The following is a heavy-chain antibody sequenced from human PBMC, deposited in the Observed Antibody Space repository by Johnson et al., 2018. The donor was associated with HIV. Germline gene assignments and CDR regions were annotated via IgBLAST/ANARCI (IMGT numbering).Heavy chain of an antibody. CDR3: ARDRSGDDAFDI. J-gene: IGHJ3*02. Sequence: VESGGGLVQPGGSLRLSCAASGFTVSSNYMSWVRQAPGKGLEWVANIKQDGSEKYYVDSVKGRFTISRDNAKNSLYLQMNSLRAEDTAVYYCARDRSGDDAFDIWGQGTMVTVSS. V-gene: IGHV3-7*05. D-gene: IGHD3-3*01. CDR2: IKQDGSEK. CDR1: GFTVSSNY.